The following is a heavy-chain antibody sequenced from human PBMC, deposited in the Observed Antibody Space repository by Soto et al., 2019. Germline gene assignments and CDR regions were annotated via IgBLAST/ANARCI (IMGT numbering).Heavy chain of an antibody. Sequence: GGSGLSCVASGIEFSNYAMSWVRQAPGKGLEWVSISSASGRSRYHADSVKGRFTISRDNSKNTLYLHMTNLRAEDTAVYYCAKDGNWLDVYFDVWGQGTPVTVSS. CDR1: GIEFSNYA. J-gene: IGHJ4*02. D-gene: IGHD6-19*01. CDR3: AKDGNWLDVYFDV. CDR2: SSASGRSR. V-gene: IGHV3-23*01.